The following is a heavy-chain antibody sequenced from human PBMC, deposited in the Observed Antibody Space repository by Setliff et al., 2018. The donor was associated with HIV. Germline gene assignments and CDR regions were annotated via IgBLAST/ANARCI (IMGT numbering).Heavy chain of an antibody. Sequence: SETLSLTCTVSGGSISSDDYCWNWIRQPPGKGLEWIGYITYSGSAYYNPSLKSRVTISIDTSNNQISLRLSSVTAADTAVYFCARGGTVSADFDSWGQGTLVTVSS. J-gene: IGHJ4*02. CDR3: ARGGTVSADFDS. CDR1: GGSISSDDYC. D-gene: IGHD6-19*01. CDR2: ITYSGSA. V-gene: IGHV4-30-4*08.